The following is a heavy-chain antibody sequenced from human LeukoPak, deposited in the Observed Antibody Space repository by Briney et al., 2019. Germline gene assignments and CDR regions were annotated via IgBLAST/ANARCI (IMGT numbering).Heavy chain of an antibody. CDR1: GFTFSSYW. D-gene: IGHD6-13*01. V-gene: IGHV3-7*01. Sequence: GGSLRLSCAASGFTFSSYWMSWVRQAPGKGLEWVTNIKRDGSEKYYVDSVKGRFTISRDNAKNSLYLQMNSLRAEDTAVYYCARDWGSSPPYYYYGMDVWGQGTTVTVSS. J-gene: IGHJ6*02. CDR3: ARDWGSSPPYYYYGMDV. CDR2: IKRDGSEK.